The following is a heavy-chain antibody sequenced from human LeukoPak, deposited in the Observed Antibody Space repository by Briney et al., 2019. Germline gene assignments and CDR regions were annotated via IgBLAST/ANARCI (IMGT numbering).Heavy chain of an antibody. CDR2: INPNSGGT. CDR1: GYTFTGYY. CDR3: ARAPGEWELLLDY. D-gene: IGHD1-26*01. J-gene: IGHJ4*02. V-gene: IGHV1-2*02. Sequence: GASVKVSCKASGYTFTGYYMHWVRQAPGQGLEWMGWINPNSGGTNYAQKFQGRVTMTRDTSISTAYMELSRLRSDDTAVYYCARAPGEWELLLDYWGQGTLVTVSS.